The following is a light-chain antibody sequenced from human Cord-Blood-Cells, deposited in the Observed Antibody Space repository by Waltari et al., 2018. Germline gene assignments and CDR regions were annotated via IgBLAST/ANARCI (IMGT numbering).Light chain of an antibody. CDR2: GAS. V-gene: IGKV3-20*01. Sequence: EIVLTQSPGTLSLSPGERATLSCRASQSVRSSSLAWYQQKPGQAPRLLIYGASRRATGIPDRFSGSGSGTDFTLTISRLEPEDFAVYDCQQYGSSPYSFGQGTKLEIK. CDR3: QQYGSSPYS. CDR1: QSVRSSS. J-gene: IGKJ2*03.